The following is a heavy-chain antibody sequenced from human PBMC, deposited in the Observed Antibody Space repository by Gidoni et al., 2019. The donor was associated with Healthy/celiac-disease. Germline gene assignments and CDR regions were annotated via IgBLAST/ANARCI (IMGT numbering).Heavy chain of an antibody. J-gene: IGHJ6*04. D-gene: IGHD6-13*01. CDR1: GFTFSSYA. CDR2: ISYDGRNK. CDR3: ARGTWPQQPDV. Sequence: QVQLVESGGGVVQPGRSLRLSCAASGFTFSSYAMHWVRQAPGKGLEWVAVISYDGRNKYYADSVKGRFTISRDNSKNTLYLQMNSLRAEDTAVYYCARGTWPQQPDVWGKGTTVTVSS. V-gene: IGHV3-30*04.